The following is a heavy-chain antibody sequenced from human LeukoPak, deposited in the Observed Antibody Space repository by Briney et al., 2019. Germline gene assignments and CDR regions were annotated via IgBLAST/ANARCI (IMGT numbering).Heavy chain of an antibody. Sequence: GGSLRLSCAASGFTFSSYSMNWVRQAPGKGLEWVSYISSSSSTIYYADSVKGRFTISRDNAKNSLYPQMNSLRDEDTAVYYCARTYYDYIWGSYRLDYWGQGTLVTVSS. CDR1: GFTFSSYS. J-gene: IGHJ4*02. V-gene: IGHV3-48*02. D-gene: IGHD3-16*02. CDR2: ISSSSSTI. CDR3: ARTYYDYIWGSYRLDY.